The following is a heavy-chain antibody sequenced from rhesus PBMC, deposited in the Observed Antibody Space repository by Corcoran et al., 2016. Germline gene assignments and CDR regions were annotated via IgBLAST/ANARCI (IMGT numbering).Heavy chain of an antibody. J-gene: IGHJ4*01. CDR2: INGNSGST. V-gene: IGHV4-80*01. CDR3: ARSGGSYYGPDY. CDR1: GASISSYW. Sequence: QVQLQESGPGLVKPSETLSLTCPVSGASISSYWWRWIRQPPGKGLEWIGEINGNSGSTYYNPSLKSRVTISKDASKNQFSLKLSSVTAADTAVYYCARSGGSYYGPDYWGQGVLVTVSS. D-gene: IGHD3-16*01.